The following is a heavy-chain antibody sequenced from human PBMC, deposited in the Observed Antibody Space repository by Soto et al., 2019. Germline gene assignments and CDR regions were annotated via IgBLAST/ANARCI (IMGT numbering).Heavy chain of an antibody. V-gene: IGHV4-59*08. D-gene: IGHD5-18*01. CDR1: GGSISSYY. Sequence: SETLSLTCTVSGGSISSYYWSWIRQPPGKGLEWIGYIYYSGSTNYNPSLKSRVTISVDTSKNQFSLKLSSVTAADTAVYYCARRGASTGYSYGSDWFDPLGQGTLVTGSS. CDR2: IYYSGST. CDR3: ARRGASTGYSYGSDWFDP. J-gene: IGHJ5*02.